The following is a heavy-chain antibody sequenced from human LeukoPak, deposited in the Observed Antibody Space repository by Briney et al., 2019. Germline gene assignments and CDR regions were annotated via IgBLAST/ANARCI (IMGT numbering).Heavy chain of an antibody. D-gene: IGHD3-3*01. Sequence: PSETLSLTCTVSGGSISSYYWSWIRQPPGKGLEWIGYIYYSGSTNYNPSLKSRVTISVDTSKNQFSLKLSSVTAAGTAVYYCARLGGITIFGVVRGNWFDPWGQGTLVTVSS. CDR2: IYYSGST. J-gene: IGHJ5*02. CDR1: GGSISSYY. CDR3: ARLGGITIFGVVRGNWFDP. V-gene: IGHV4-59*01.